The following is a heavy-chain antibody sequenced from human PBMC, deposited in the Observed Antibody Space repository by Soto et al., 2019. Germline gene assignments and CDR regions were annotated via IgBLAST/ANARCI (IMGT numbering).Heavy chain of an antibody. V-gene: IGHV4-30-4*08. CDR3: ARETYYDFWSGPTAP. D-gene: IGHD3-3*01. CDR2: IYYSGST. J-gene: IGHJ5*02. CDR1: GGSISSGGYY. Sequence: SELMSLTCTVSGGSISSGGYYWSWIRQHPGKGLEWIGYIYYSGSTYYNPSLRSRVTISVDTSKNQFSLKLSSVTAADTAVYYCARETYYDFWSGPTAPWGQGTLVTVSS.